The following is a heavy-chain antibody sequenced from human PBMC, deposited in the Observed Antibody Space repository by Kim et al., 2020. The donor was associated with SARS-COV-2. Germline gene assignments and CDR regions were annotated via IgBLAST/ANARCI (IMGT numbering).Heavy chain of an antibody. D-gene: IGHD2-15*01. CDR2: ISWDGGST. Sequence: GGSLRLSCAASGFTFDDYTMHWVRQAPGKGLEWVSLISWDGGSTYYADSVKGRFTISRDNSKNSLYLQMNSLRTEDTALYYCAKDMGGGKLLYYYYGMDVWGQGTTVTVSS. V-gene: IGHV3-43*01. J-gene: IGHJ6*02. CDR3: AKDMGGGKLLYYYYGMDV. CDR1: GFTFDDYT.